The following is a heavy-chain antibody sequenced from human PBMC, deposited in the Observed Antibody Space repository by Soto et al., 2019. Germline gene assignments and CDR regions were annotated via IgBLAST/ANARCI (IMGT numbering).Heavy chain of an antibody. CDR1: GWSFSGYY. V-gene: IGHV4-34*01. J-gene: IGHJ6*02. Sequence: SETLSLTCAFYGWSFSGYYWSLIRQPPGKGLEWIGEINHSGSTNYNPSLKSRVTISVDTSKNQFSLKLSSVTAADTAVYYCARKGLLWFGERYYGMDVWGQGTTVTVS. CDR2: INHSGST. CDR3: ARKGLLWFGERYYGMDV. D-gene: IGHD3-10*01.